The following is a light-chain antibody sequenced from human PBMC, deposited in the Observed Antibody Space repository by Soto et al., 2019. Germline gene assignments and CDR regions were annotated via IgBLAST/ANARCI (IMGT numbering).Light chain of an antibody. CDR3: ASWDYSLSAVI. Sequence: QSVLTQPPSVSAAPGQKVTISCSGSSSNIGNNYVSWYQQLPGTAPKLLIYENTKRPSGIPDRFSGSKSGTSATLGITGLQTGDEADYYCASWDYSLSAVIFGGGTKVTVL. CDR1: SSNIGNNY. CDR2: ENT. J-gene: IGLJ2*01. V-gene: IGLV1-51*02.